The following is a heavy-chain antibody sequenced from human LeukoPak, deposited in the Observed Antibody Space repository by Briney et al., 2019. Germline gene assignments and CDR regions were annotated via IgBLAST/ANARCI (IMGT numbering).Heavy chain of an antibody. CDR1: GFTFSSYG. Sequence: GSLRLSCAASGFTFSSYGMHWVRQAPGKGLEWVAVISYDGSNKYYADSVKGRFTISRDNSKNTLYLQMNSLRAEDTAVYYCAKDRRVYSYTYYFDYWGQGTLVTVSS. J-gene: IGHJ4*02. D-gene: IGHD5-18*01. CDR2: ISYDGSNK. V-gene: IGHV3-30*18. CDR3: AKDRRVYSYTYYFDY.